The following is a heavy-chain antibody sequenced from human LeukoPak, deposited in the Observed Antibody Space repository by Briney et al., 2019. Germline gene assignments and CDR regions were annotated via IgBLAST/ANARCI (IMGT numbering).Heavy chain of an antibody. CDR1: GFTFSSYG. V-gene: IGHV3-30*03. CDR3: ARQLGYCTNGVCFTYYFDY. J-gene: IGHJ4*02. D-gene: IGHD2-8*01. CDR2: ISYDGSNK. Sequence: PGGSLRLSCAASGFTFSSYGMHWVRQAPGKGLEWVAVISYDGSNKYYADSVKGRFTISRDNSKNTLYLQMNSLRAEDTAVYYCARQLGYCTNGVCFTYYFDYWGQGTLVTVSS.